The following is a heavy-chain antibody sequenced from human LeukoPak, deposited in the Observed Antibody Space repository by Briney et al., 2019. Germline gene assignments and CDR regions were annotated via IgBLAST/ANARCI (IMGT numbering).Heavy chain of an antibody. CDR1: GFTLSSYA. J-gene: IGHJ4*02. V-gene: IGHV3-23*01. CDR3: AKDQGYSYGNSPDY. Sequence: GGPVRLSCTASGFTLSSYAMHCVRGARGKAVEGVSGFCRCGASIFCADSVKGRFTISRDNSKNTLYLKMNSLTAEETAVYYCAKDQGYSYGNSPDYWGQGTLVTVSS. D-gene: IGHD4-23*01. CDR2: FCRCGASI.